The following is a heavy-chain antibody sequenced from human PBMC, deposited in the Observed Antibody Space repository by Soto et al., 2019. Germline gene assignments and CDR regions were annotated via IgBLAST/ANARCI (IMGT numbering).Heavy chain of an antibody. CDR2: IKQDESEK. Sequence: GSLRLSCVTYGLTFTDYWMSWVRQAPGKGLEWVANIKQDESEKNYLDSVKGRFTISRDNAKNSLYLQMKSLRAEDTAVYYCASDRFRGTYYLRGVTYFFEEWGQGAPVTVSS. CDR1: GLTFTDYW. V-gene: IGHV3-7*03. J-gene: IGHJ4*02. D-gene: IGHD1-26*01. CDR3: ASDRFRGTYYLRGVTYFFEE.